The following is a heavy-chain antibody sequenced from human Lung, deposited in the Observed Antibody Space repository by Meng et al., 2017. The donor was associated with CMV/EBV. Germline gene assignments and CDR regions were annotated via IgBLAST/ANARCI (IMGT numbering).Heavy chain of an antibody. J-gene: IGHJ3*02. CDR2: ISSTGYL. CDR1: GASISSNY. V-gene: IGHV4-59*01. Sequence: SXTLSLXCTVSGASISSNYRSWSRRPPGKGLEYIGSISSTGYLEYSPSLKGRVTISLDTSKNHFSLKLTSVTAADTAMYYCAGPDDKGSSPHDPFDIWGQGTXVTVSS. CDR3: AGPDDKGSSPHDPFDI. D-gene: IGHD1-1*01.